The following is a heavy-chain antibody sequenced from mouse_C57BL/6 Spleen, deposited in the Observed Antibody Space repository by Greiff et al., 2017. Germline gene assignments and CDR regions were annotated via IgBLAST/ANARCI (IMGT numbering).Heavy chain of an antibody. D-gene: IGHD4-1*01. J-gene: IGHJ3*01. CDR3: ARQETGFAY. CDR1: GFTFSSYT. Sequence: EVQGVESGGGLVKPGGSLKLSCAASGFTFSSYTMSWVRQTPEKRLEWVATISGGGGNTYYPDSVKGRFTISRDNAKNTLYLQMSSLRSEDTALYYCARQETGFAYWGQGTLVTVSA. V-gene: IGHV5-9*01. CDR2: ISGGGGNT.